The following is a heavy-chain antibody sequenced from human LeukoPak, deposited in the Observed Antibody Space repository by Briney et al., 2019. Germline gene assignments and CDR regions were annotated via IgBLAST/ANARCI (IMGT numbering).Heavy chain of an antibody. Sequence: GGSLRLSCAASGFTFSTYSMNWVRQAPGKGLEWISVIYNDGITYYADSVKGRFTISRDNSKNTLYLQMNSLRAEDTAVYYCAKSGGTSARNFDWTWGQGILVTVSS. CDR1: GFTFSTYS. J-gene: IGHJ4*02. CDR2: IYNDGIT. V-gene: IGHV3-23*03. CDR3: AKSGGTSARNFDWT. D-gene: IGHD3-9*01.